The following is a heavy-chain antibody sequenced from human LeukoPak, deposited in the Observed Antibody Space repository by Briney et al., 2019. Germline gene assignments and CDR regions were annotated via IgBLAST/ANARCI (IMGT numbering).Heavy chain of an antibody. D-gene: IGHD3-22*01. V-gene: IGHV1-18*01. CDR1: NYTFTSYG. Sequence: ASVKVSCKASNYTFTSYGISWVRQAPGQGLEWMGWISAYNGNTKYALNLQGRLTMTTDTSTSTAYMELRGLRSDDTAVYYCARGYYYDSSGYYYDYFDYWGQGTLVTVSS. CDR3: ARGYYYDSSGYYYDYFDY. J-gene: IGHJ4*02. CDR2: ISAYNGNT.